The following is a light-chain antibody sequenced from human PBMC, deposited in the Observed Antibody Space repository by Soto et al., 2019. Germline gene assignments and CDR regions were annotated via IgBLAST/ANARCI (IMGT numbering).Light chain of an antibody. CDR3: QQYYSSPPT. J-gene: IGKJ2*01. CDR1: QSVYSN. CDR2: GAS. Sequence: EIVVTQSPATLSVSPGERVTLSCRTSQSVYSNLAWYQQKPGQAPRLLLSGASTRATGIPARFRGSGSGTDFTLTISSLQSEDFALYHCQQYYSSPPTFGQGTKLEIK. V-gene: IGKV3-15*01.